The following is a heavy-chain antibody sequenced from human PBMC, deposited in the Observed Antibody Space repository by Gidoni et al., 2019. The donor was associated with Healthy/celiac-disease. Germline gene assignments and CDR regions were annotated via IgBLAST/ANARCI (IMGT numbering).Heavy chain of an antibody. J-gene: IGHJ4*02. CDR1: GSTFSSYS. CDR2: ISSSSSYI. CDR3: ARKLGGGYGFDY. V-gene: IGHV3-21*01. Sequence: EVQLVESGGGLVKPGGSLRLSCAASGSTFSSYSMNWVRQAPGKGLEWVSSISSSSSYIYYADSVKGRFTISRDNAKNSLYLQMNSLRAEDTAVYYCARKLGGGYGFDYWGQGTLVTVSS. D-gene: IGHD1-26*01.